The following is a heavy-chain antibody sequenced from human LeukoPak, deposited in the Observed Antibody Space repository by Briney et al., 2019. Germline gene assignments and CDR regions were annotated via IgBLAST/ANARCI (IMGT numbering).Heavy chain of an antibody. Sequence: GGSLRLSCAASGFTFSTYGMHWVREAPGKGVEWVAVISYDGSNKYYADSVKGRFTISRDNSKNTLYLQMNSLRAEDTAVYYCAKDHPFYDYWGQGTLVTVSS. CDR1: GFTFSTYG. J-gene: IGHJ4*02. V-gene: IGHV3-30*18. D-gene: IGHD3-16*01. CDR3: AKDHPFYDY. CDR2: ISYDGSNK.